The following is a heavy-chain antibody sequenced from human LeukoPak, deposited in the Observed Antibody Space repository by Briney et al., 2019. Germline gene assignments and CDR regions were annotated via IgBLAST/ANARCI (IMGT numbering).Heavy chain of an antibody. CDR1: GFTFSSYG. J-gene: IGHJ6*03. CDR2: IWYDGSNK. Sequence: PGGSLRLSCAASGFTFSSYGMHWVRQAPGKGLEWVAVIWYDGSNKYYADSVKGRFTISRDNSKNTLYLQMNSLRAEDTAVYYCARLPAAAGSGYYYYYMDVWGKGTTVTVSS. V-gene: IGHV3-33*01. CDR3: ARLPAAAGSGYYYYYMDV. D-gene: IGHD6-13*01.